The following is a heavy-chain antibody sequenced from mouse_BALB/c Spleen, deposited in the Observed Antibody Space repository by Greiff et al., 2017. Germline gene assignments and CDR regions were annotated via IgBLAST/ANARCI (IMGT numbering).Heavy chain of an antibody. Sequence: EVQVVESGGDLVKPGGSLKLSCAASGFTFSSYGMSWVRQTPDKRLEWVATISSGGSYTYYPDSVKGRFTISRDNAKNTLYLQMSSLKSEDTAMYYCARDLTTATKAMDYWGQGTSVTVSS. V-gene: IGHV5-6*01. CDR3: ARDLTTATKAMDY. CDR1: GFTFSSYG. D-gene: IGHD1-2*01. J-gene: IGHJ4*01. CDR2: ISSGGSYT.